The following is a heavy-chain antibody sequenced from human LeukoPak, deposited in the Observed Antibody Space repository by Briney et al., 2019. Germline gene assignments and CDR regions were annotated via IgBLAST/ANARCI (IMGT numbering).Heavy chain of an antibody. J-gene: IGHJ4*02. V-gene: IGHV3-30*03. CDR1: GFTFSSYG. D-gene: IGHD3-3*01. CDR2: ISYDGSDE. CDR3: ARDFTPEWFDIH. Sequence: GGSLRLSCAASGFTFSSYGMHWVRQAPGKGLEWVGVISYDGSDEYYTDSVKGRSTISRDNSKNTVYLQMNSLRADDTAVYYCARDFTPEWFDIHWGQGTLVTVS.